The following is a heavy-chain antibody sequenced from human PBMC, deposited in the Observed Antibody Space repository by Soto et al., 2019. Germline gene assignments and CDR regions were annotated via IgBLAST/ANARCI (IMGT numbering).Heavy chain of an antibody. D-gene: IGHD2-2*01. CDR3: AKGGLHCSSTSCYQDGMDV. J-gene: IGHJ6*02. CDR1: GFTFSSYA. V-gene: IGHV3-23*01. Sequence: EVQLLESGGGLVQPGGSLRLSCAASGFTFSSYAMSWVRQAPGKGLELVSAISGSGGSTYYEDSVKGRFTISRDNSKNTLYLQMNSLRAEDTAVYYCAKGGLHCSSTSCYQDGMDVWGQGTTVTVSS. CDR2: ISGSGGST.